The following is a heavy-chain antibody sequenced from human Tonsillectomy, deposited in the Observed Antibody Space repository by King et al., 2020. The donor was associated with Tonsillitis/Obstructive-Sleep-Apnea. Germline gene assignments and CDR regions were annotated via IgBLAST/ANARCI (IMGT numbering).Heavy chain of an antibody. D-gene: IGHD3-9*01. J-gene: IGHJ4*02. CDR2: IFSNDEK. Sequence: TLKESGPVLVKPTETLTLTCTVSGFSLSNARMGVSWIRQPLGKALEWLAHIFSNDEKSYSTSLKSRLTISKDTSKSQVVLTMTNMDPVDTATYYCARGAFDWYGGYFDYWGQGTLVTVSS. CDR3: ARGAFDWYGGYFDY. CDR1: GFSLSNARMG. V-gene: IGHV2-26*01.